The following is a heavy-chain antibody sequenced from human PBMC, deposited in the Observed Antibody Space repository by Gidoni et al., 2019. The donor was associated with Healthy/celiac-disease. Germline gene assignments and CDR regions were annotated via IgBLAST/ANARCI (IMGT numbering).Heavy chain of an antibody. Sequence: EVQLVESGGGLVKPGGSLSLSCPASGFTFSSYSMNWVRQAPGKGLEWVSSISSSSRYIYYADSVKGRFTSSRDNAKNSLYLQMNSLRAEDTAVYYWARVTEQWLVDYWGQGTLVTVSS. J-gene: IGHJ4*02. CDR1: GFTFSSYS. D-gene: IGHD6-19*01. CDR2: ISSSSRYI. CDR3: ARVTEQWLVDY. V-gene: IGHV3-21*01.